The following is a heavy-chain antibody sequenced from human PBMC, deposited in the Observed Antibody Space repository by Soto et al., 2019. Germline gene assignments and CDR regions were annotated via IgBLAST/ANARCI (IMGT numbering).Heavy chain of an antibody. CDR1: GYTFTSYD. CDR2: MNPNSGNT. CDR3: ARGGSAGYNWNDELFDY. J-gene: IGHJ4*02. D-gene: IGHD1-1*01. Sequence: QVQLVQSGAEVKKPGASVKVSCKASGYTFTSYDINWVRQATGQGLEWMGWMNPNSGNTGYAQKFQGRVTMTRNTSISTAYMELTSLRSEATAVYYCARGGSAGYNWNDELFDYWGQGTLVTVSS. V-gene: IGHV1-8*01.